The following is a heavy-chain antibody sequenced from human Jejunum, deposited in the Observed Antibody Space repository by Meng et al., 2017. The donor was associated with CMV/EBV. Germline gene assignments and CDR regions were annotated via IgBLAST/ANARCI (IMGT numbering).Heavy chain of an antibody. J-gene: IGHJ4*02. CDR1: GFTFSKVW. CDR3: AKDVSMYYYDASGYPGDS. D-gene: IGHD3-22*01. Sequence: VQLVESGGGLVKPGGSLTLSCAASGFTFSKVWMSWVRQAPGKGLEWVAFMRYDGLNADYSDSVRGRFTISRDISKNTMFLQMNSLRAEDTAVYYCAKDVSMYYYDASGYPGDSWGQGTLLTFSS. V-gene: IGHV3-30*02. CDR2: MRYDGLNA.